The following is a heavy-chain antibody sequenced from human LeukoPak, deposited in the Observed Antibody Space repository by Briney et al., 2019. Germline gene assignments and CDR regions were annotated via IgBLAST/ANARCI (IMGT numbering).Heavy chain of an antibody. CDR1: GFTFSSYW. CDR2: IKQDGSEK. CDR3: ARDLIDDPGAAAGTGDY. D-gene: IGHD6-13*01. V-gene: IGHV3-7*01. J-gene: IGHJ4*02. Sequence: TGGSLRLSCAASGFTFSSYWMSWVRQAPGKGLEWVANIKQDGSEKYYVDSVKGRFTISRDNAKNSLYLQMNSLRAEDTAVYYCARDLIDDPGAAAGTGDYWGQGTLVTVSS.